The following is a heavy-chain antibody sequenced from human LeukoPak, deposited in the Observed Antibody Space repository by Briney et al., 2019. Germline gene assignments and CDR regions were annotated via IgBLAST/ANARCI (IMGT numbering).Heavy chain of an antibody. CDR1: GFTFSSYA. CDR3: AKRSSGWYLDY. Sequence: GRSLRLSCAASGFTFSSYAMHWVRQAPGKGLEWVAVISYDGSNKYYADSVKGRFTISRDNSKNTLYLQMNSLRAEDTAVYYCAKRSSGWYLDYWGQGTLVTVSS. J-gene: IGHJ4*02. CDR2: ISYDGSNK. D-gene: IGHD6-19*01. V-gene: IGHV3-30-3*02.